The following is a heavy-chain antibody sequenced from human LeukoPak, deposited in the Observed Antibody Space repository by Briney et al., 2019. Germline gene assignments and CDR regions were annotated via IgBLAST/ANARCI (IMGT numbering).Heavy chain of an antibody. CDR3: AKVGSGSYYYGSGSSHHFDY. D-gene: IGHD3-10*01. CDR2: TNSNGRST. J-gene: IGHJ4*02. CDR1: GFTFSTYW. V-gene: IGHV3-74*01. Sequence: PGGSLRLSCAASGFTFSTYWMHWVRQAPGKGLVWVSGTNSNGRSTSYADSVKGRFTMSRDNAKNTLYLQMDSLRAEDTAVYYCAKVGSGSYYYGSGSSHHFDYWGQGTLVTVSS.